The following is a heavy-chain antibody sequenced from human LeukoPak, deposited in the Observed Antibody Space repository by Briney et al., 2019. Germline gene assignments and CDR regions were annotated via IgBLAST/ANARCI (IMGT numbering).Heavy chain of an antibody. J-gene: IGHJ4*02. CDR1: GYTFTSYY. CDR2: INPSGGST. V-gene: IGHV1-46*01. D-gene: IGHD2-15*01. Sequence: PWASVTVSCKASGYTFTSYYMHWVRQAAGQGLEWMGIINPSGGSTSYAQKFQGGVTMTRDTSTSTVYMELSSLRSEDTAVYYCARDRDIVVVVAATGGAFDYWGQGTLVIVSS. CDR3: ARDRDIVVVVAATGGAFDY.